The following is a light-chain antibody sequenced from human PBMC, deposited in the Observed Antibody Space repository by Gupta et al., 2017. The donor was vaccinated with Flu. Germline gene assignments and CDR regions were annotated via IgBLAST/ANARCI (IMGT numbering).Light chain of an antibody. CDR3: CSYAGSSTWV. CDR2: ESS. Sequence: QSALTHPASVSGSPGQSVTISCTGTSSDVGSYNLVSWYQQHPGKAPKLMIYESSKRPSGVANRFSVSKSGNTASLTISGLQADDDADYYCCSYAGSSTWVFGGGTKLTVL. J-gene: IGLJ3*02. V-gene: IGLV2-23*01. CDR1: SSDVGSYNL.